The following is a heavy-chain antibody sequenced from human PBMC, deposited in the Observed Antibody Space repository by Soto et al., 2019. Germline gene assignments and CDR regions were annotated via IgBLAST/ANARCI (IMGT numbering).Heavy chain of an antibody. CDR1: GDSVSSNSAA. D-gene: IGHD2-2*01. CDR2: TYYRSKWYN. Sequence: PSQTLSLTCAISGDSVSSNSAAWNWIRQSPSRGLEWLGRTYYRSKWYNDYAVSVKSRITINPDTSKNQFSLQLNSVTPEDTAVYYCARHVVVVPAAMPGDDYYYYGMDVWGQGTTVTVSS. CDR3: ARHVVVVPAAMPGDDYYYYGMDV. J-gene: IGHJ6*02. V-gene: IGHV6-1*01.